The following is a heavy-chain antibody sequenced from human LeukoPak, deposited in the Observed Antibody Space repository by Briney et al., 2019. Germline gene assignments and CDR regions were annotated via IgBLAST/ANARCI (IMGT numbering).Heavy chain of an antibody. D-gene: IGHD3-10*01. CDR2: IIPIFGTA. J-gene: IGHJ4*02. V-gene: IGHV1-69*13. CDR3: ARTEPVGALLWFGEWYYFDY. CDR1: GGTFSSYA. Sequence: GASVKVSCKASGGTFSSYAISWVRQAPGQGLEWMGGIIPIFGTANYAQKFQGRVTITADESTSTAYMELSSLRSEDTAVYYCARTEPVGALLWFGEWYYFDYWGQGTLVTVSS.